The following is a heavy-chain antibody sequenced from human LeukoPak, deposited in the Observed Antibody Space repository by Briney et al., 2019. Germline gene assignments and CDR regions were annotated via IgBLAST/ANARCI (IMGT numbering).Heavy chain of an antibody. CDR2: IYWDDNK. V-gene: IGHV2-5*02. D-gene: IGHD3-10*01. J-gene: IGHJ4*02. Sequence: FGPTLVKPTQTLTLTSTFPGFSLSTSGVGVVWIRQPPGKALEWLALIYWDDNKRYSQALKSRLTITKDTSKNQVVLTMTNMDPVDTATYYCARYYYDSGSYTFDYWGQGTLVTVSS. CDR3: ARYYYDSGSYTFDY. CDR1: GFSLSTSGVG.